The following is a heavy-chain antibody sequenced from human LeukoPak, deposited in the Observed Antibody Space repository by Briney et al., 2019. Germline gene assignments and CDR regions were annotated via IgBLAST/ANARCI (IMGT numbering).Heavy chain of an antibody. D-gene: IGHD3-22*01. CDR3: ARGALMIVVVTSFDY. CDR2: ISSSGSTI. Sequence: GGPLRLSCAASGFTFDVYRMKWVRQAPGKGLEGVSYISSSGSTIYYADSVKGRFTISRDNAKNSLYLQMNSLRAEDTAVYYCARGALMIVVVTSFDYWGQGTLVTVSS. V-gene: IGHV3-48*03. CDR1: GFTFDVYR. J-gene: IGHJ4*02.